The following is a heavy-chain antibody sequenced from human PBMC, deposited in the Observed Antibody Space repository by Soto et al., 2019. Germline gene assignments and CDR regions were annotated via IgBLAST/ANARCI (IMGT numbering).Heavy chain of an antibody. J-gene: IGHJ5*02. CDR3: ARDRSLSITIFEAVA. CDR2: IWYDGSNK. Sequence: GGSLRLSCAASGFTFSSYGMHWVRQAPGKGLEWVAVIWYDGSNKYYADSVKGRFTISRDNSKNTLYLQMNSLRAEDTAVYYCARDRSLSITIFEAVAWGQGTLVTSPQ. V-gene: IGHV3-33*01. CDR1: GFTFSSYG. D-gene: IGHD3-3*01.